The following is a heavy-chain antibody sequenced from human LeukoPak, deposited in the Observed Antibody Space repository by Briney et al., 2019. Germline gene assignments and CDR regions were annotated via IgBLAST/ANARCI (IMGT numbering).Heavy chain of an antibody. V-gene: IGHV1-46*01. J-gene: IGHJ5*02. CDR2: INPSGGST. D-gene: IGHD6-19*01. Sequence: ASVKVSCKASGYTFTSYYMHWVRQAPGQGLEWMGIINPSGGSTSYAQKFQGRVTITRDTSTSTVYMELSSLRSEDTAVYYCARGKTGIAVAANWFDPWGQGTLVTVSS. CDR1: GYTFTSYY. CDR3: ARGKTGIAVAANWFDP.